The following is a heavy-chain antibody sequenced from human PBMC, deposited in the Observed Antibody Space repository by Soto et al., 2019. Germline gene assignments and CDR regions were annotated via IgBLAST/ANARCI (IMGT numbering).Heavy chain of an antibody. Sequence: GASVKVSCKASGGTFSSYAISWVRQAPGQGLEWMGGIIPIFGTANYAQKFQGRVTITADESTSTAYMELSSPRSEDTAVYYCARDRHSGSYFFDYWGQGTLVTVSS. J-gene: IGHJ4*02. CDR1: GGTFSSYA. D-gene: IGHD1-26*01. CDR2: IIPIFGTA. V-gene: IGHV1-69*13. CDR3: ARDRHSGSYFFDY.